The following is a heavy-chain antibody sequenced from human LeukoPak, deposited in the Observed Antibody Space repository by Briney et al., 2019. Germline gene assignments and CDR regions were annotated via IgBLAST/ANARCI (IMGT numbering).Heavy chain of an antibody. CDR2: LYYSGSP. J-gene: IGHJ4*02. CDR1: GGSISNSSYY. V-gene: IGHV4-39*07. Sequence: SETLSLTCTVSGGSISNSSYYWGWIRQPPGKGLEWIGSLYYSGSPYYHPSLKSRVTISVDTSNNQFSLKLSSVTAAGTAVYYCARLMVRGENFDYWGQGTLVTVSS. D-gene: IGHD3-10*01. CDR3: ARLMVRGENFDY.